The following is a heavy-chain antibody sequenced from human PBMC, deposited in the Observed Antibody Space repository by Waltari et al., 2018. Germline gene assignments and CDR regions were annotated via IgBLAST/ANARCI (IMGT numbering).Heavy chain of an antibody. CDR1: GFTVSSNY. V-gene: IGHV3-53*01. Sequence: EVQLVESGGGLIQPGGSLRLSCAASGFTVSSNYMSWVRQAPGKGLEWVSVIYSGGSTYYADSVKGRFTISRDNSKNTLYLQMNSLRAEDTAVYYCAREKLLPYSSGWYDYWGQGTLVTVSS. J-gene: IGHJ4*02. CDR2: IYSGGST. CDR3: AREKLLPYSSGWYDY. D-gene: IGHD6-19*01.